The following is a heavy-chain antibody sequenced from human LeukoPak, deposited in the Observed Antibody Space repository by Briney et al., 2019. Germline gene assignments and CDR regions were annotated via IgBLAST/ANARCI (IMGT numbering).Heavy chain of an antibody. CDR1: GVSIISSSYD. CDR3: ARDGPSCGGDCYPYFDY. D-gene: IGHD2-21*02. J-gene: IGHJ4*02. V-gene: IGHV4-39*07. Sequence: PSEALSLTCTVSGVSIISSSYDWGCIRQPPGKGLEWIGSSYYSGSTYYNPSLKSRVTISVDTSKNQFSLKLSSVTAADTAVYYCARDGPSCGGDCYPYFDYWGQGTLVTVSS. CDR2: SYYSGST.